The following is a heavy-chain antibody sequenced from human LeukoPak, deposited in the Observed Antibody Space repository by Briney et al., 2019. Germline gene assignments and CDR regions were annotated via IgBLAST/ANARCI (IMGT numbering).Heavy chain of an antibody. V-gene: IGHV3-21*01. CDR1: GFTFSSYS. Sequence: GGSLRLSCAASGFTFSSYSMNWVRQAPGKGLEWVSSISSSSSYIYYADSVKGRFTISRDNAKNSLYLQMNSLRAEDTAVYYCARGRTPGIAVAGRSFDYWGQGTLVTVSS. J-gene: IGHJ4*02. CDR2: ISSSSSYI. CDR3: ARGRTPGIAVAGRSFDY. D-gene: IGHD6-19*01.